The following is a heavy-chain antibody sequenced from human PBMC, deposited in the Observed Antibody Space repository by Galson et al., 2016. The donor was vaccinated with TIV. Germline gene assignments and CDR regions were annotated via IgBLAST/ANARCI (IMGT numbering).Heavy chain of an antibody. CDR1: GFTFSTYG. Sequence: SLRLSCAASGFTFSTYGMQWVRQAPGKGLEWVAAIWFDGSNKYYGDSVKGRFTISRDNSKNTLYLQMNSLRAEDTAVYYCAKRPIITIFGAGSNYCDSWGQGTLVTVSS. CDR3: AKRPIITIFGAGSNYCDS. D-gene: IGHD3-3*01. J-gene: IGHJ4*02. CDR2: IWFDGSNK. V-gene: IGHV3-33*06.